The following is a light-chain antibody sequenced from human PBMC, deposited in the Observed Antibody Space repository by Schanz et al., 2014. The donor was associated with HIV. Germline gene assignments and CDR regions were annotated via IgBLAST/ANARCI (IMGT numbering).Light chain of an antibody. V-gene: IGKV1-39*01. CDR2: GAS. Sequence: DIQMTQSPSSLSASVGDRVTITCRASQSIGSDLNWYQQKPGRAPKLLIYGASTLQSGVPSRFSGNGTGTDFNLIITSLQVEDFATYYCQQSHTGPSITFGQGTRLEGK. J-gene: IGKJ5*01. CDR1: QSIGSD. CDR3: QQSHTGPSIT.